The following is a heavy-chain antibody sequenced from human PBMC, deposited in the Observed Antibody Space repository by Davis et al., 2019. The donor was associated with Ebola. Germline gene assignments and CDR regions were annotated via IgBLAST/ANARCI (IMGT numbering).Heavy chain of an antibody. V-gene: IGHV4-59*01. D-gene: IGHD2-21*02. J-gene: IGHJ6*04. CDR2: VYYSGST. CDR3: AREGDWSHYYYYGMDV. Sequence: MPSETLSLTCTVSGGSISSYYWSWIRQPPGKGLEWIGYVYYSGSTKYNPSLKSRVAISVDTSKNQFSLKLSSVTAADTAVYYCAREGDWSHYYYYGMDVWGKGTTVTVSS. CDR1: GGSISSYY.